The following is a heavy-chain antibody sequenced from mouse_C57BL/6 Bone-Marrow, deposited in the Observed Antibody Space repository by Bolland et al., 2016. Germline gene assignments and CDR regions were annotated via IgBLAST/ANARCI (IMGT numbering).Heavy chain of an antibody. V-gene: IGHV5-12*01. Sequence: ISNGGGSTYYPDTVKGRFTISRDNAKNTLYLQMSRLKSEDTAMYYRARDYDEAYWGQGTLV. J-gene: IGHJ3*01. D-gene: IGHD2-4*01. CDR2: ISNGGGST. CDR3: ARDYDEAY.